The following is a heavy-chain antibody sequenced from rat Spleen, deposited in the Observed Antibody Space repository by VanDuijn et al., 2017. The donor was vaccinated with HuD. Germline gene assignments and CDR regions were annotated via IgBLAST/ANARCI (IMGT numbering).Heavy chain of an antibody. CDR2: ISSGGNT. D-gene: IGHD1-10*01. J-gene: IGHJ2*01. CDR1: GFSLTSYS. CDR3: AREDYNNYDLDY. Sequence: QVQLKESGPGLVQPSETLSLTCTVSGFSLTSYSVSWVRQTPGEGLEWIAAISSGGNTYYNSVFRSRLSISRDTSKSQVFLKMNSLQTEDIATYYCAREDYNNYDLDYWGQGVMVTVSS. V-gene: IGHV2-6*01.